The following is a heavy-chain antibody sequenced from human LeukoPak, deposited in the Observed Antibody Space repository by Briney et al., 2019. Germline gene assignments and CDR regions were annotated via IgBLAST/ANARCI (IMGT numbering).Heavy chain of an antibody. J-gene: IGHJ4*02. Sequence: GGSLRLSRASAGFTNSSYAMHWVRQASGKGLEYVSAINYNGGSTYYANSVKGRFTISRDNSKNSLYLQMGSLRPEDMAVYYCARLGGEDSSRWYFDYWGQGTLVTVSS. V-gene: IGHV3-64*01. CDR2: INYNGGST. D-gene: IGHD3-22*01. CDR3: ARLGGEDSSRWYFDY. CDR1: GFTNSSYA.